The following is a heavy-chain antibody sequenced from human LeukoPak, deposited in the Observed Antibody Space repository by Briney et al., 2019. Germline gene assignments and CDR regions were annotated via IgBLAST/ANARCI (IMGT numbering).Heavy chain of an antibody. CDR1: GGSFSSGNYY. D-gene: IGHD3-10*01. J-gene: IGHJ5*02. Sequence: SETLSLTCTVSGGSFSSGNYYWTWLRQPPGKGLEWIGYIFYTGSTNYNPSLKSRVTISVDTTKNQFSLKLNSVTAADTAVYYCARAVMMVRGVIIGGYWFDPWGQGTLVTVSS. V-gene: IGHV4-61*01. CDR2: IFYTGST. CDR3: ARAVMMVRGVIIGGYWFDP.